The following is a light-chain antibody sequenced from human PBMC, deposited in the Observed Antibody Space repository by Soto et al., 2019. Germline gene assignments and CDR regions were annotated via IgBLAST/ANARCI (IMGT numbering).Light chain of an antibody. CDR3: SSYTSSSTLYV. Sequence: QSALTQPASVSGSPGQSITISCTGTSSSVGGYNYVSWYQQHPGKAPKLMIYEVSNRPSGVSTRFSGSKSGNMASLTISGLQAEDEADYYCSSYTSSSTLYVFGTGTKLTVL. J-gene: IGLJ1*01. CDR2: EVS. V-gene: IGLV2-14*01. CDR1: SSSVGGYNY.